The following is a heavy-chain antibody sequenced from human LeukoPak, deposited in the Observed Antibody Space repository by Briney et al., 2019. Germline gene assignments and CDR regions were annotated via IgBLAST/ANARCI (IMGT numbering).Heavy chain of an antibody. V-gene: IGHV1-2*02. CDR1: GYTFTGYY. D-gene: IGHD5-12*01. J-gene: IGHJ5*02. Sequence: ASVKVSCKASGYTFTGYYMHWVRQAPGQGLEWMGWINPNSGGTNYAQKFQGRVTMTRDTSISTAYMELSRLGSDDTAVYYCAREGASGYDYEYNWFDPWGQGTLVTVSS. CDR3: AREGASGYDYEYNWFDP. CDR2: INPNSGGT.